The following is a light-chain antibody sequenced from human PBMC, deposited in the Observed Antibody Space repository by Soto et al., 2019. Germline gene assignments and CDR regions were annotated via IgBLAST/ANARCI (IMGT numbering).Light chain of an antibody. V-gene: IGLV1-51*02. CDR2: ENN. CDR1: SSNIGNNY. J-gene: IGLJ3*02. CDR3: GTWDSSLSAV. Sequence: QSVLTQPPSVSAAPGQKVTNSCSGSSSNIGNNYVSWYQQLPGTAPKLLIYENNKRPSGIPDRFSGSKSGTSATLGITGLQTGDEADYYCGTWDSSLSAVFGGGTQLTVL.